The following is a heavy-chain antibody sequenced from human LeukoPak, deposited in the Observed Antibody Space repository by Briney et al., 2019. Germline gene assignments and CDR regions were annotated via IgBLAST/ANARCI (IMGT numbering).Heavy chain of an antibody. V-gene: IGHV4-34*01. J-gene: IGHJ4*02. CDR3: ARAPIPGATPLFNY. CDR1: GGSFSGYY. CDR2: INHSGST. Sequence: SETLSLTCAVYGGSFSGYYWSWIRQPPGKGLEWIGEINHSGSTNYNPSLKSRVTISVDTSKNQFSLKLSSVTAADTAVYYCARAPIPGATPLFNYGGQGPLVTVP. D-gene: IGHD5-12*01.